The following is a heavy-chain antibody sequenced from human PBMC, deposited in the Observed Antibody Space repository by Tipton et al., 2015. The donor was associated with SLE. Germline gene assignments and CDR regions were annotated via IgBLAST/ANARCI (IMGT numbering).Heavy chain of an antibody. CDR1: GGSFSGNY. Sequence: LRLSCAVYGGSFSGNYWSWIRQPPGKGLEWIGEINHSGSTNYNPSLKSRVTISVDTSKNQFSLKLSSVTAADTAVYYCAKDQPGAFDIWGQGTMVTVSS. V-gene: IGHV4-34*01. J-gene: IGHJ3*02. D-gene: IGHD2-2*01. CDR2: INHSGST. CDR3: AKDQPGAFDI.